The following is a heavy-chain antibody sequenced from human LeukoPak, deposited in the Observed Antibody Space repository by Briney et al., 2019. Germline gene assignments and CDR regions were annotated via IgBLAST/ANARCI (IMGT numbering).Heavy chain of an antibody. Sequence: GGSLRLSCAASGFTFSSYGMSWVRQAPGKGLEWVSAIGGRDGSTYYADSVEGRFTISRDNSKNTLYLQMNSLRAEDTAVYYCAKDTVFWSGYPDAFDIWGQGTMVTVSS. J-gene: IGHJ3*02. CDR3: AKDTVFWSGYPDAFDI. D-gene: IGHD3-3*01. V-gene: IGHV3-23*01. CDR2: IGGRDGST. CDR1: GFTFSSYG.